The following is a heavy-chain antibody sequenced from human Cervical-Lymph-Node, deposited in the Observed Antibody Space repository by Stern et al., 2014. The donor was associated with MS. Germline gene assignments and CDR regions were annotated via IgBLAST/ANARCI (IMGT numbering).Heavy chain of an antibody. Sequence: EVQLVESGGGLVQPGGSLRLSCAASGFTFSRFWMHWVRQAPGKGLVWVSRINEDGRTTSYADSVKGRFTISRDNAKNTLYLQMNSLRAEDTAVYYCARDLGGEYSSWGQGTLVTVSS. V-gene: IGHV3-74*01. CDR2: INEDGRTT. CDR1: GFTFSRFW. J-gene: IGHJ5*02. D-gene: IGHD5-18*01. CDR3: ARDLGGEYSS.